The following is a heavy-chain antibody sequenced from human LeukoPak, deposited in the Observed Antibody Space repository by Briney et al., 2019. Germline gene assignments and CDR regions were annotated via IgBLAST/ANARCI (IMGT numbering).Heavy chain of an antibody. J-gene: IGHJ4*02. D-gene: IGHD3-10*01. V-gene: IGHV1-18*01. CDR1: GYTFSNYG. CDR2: ISAYIGDT. CDR3: VRDPGYFFDY. Sequence: GASVKVSCKASGYTFSNYGFSWVRQAPGQGLEWMGRISAYIGDTKYAQKLQGRVTMTTDSSTSTAYMELRSLRSDDTAMYYCVRDPGYFFDYWGQGTLVTVSS.